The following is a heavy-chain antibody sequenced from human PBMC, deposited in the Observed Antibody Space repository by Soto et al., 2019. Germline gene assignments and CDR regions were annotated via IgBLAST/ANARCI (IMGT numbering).Heavy chain of an antibody. CDR1: GGSINNGDYY. CDR2: IYYTGST. J-gene: IGHJ6*03. D-gene: IGHD3-10*01. CDR3: ARAKSGFGELLSPLGYYYYMDV. Sequence: SETLSLTCTVSGGSINNGDYYWSWIRQFPGKGLEWFGYIYYTGSTFYSPSLKSRVTISIDTSKNQFSLKLSSVTAADTAVYYCARAKSGFGELLSPLGYYYYMDVWGKGTTVTVSS. V-gene: IGHV4-30-4*02.